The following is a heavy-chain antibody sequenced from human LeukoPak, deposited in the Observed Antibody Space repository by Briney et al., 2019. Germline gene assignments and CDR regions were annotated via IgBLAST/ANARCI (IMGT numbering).Heavy chain of an antibody. D-gene: IGHD3-22*01. Sequence: GGSLRLSCAASGFTFSSYGMHWVRQAPGKGLEWVAVISYDGSNKYYADSVKGRFTISRDNSKNTLYLQMNSLRAEENAVYYCATHYYDSSGYVYWGQGTLVTVSS. CDR1: GFTFSSYG. J-gene: IGHJ4*02. CDR2: ISYDGSNK. CDR3: ATHYYDSSGYVY. V-gene: IGHV3-30*03.